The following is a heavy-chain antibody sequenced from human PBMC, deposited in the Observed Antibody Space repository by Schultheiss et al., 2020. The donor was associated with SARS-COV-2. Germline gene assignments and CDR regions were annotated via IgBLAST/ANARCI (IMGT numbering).Heavy chain of an antibody. Sequence: GGSLRLSCAASGFTFSNYWMSWVRQAPGKGLVWVAVISYDGSNKYYADSVKGRFTISRDNSKNTLYLQMNSLRAEDTAVYYCAKDYGDYALYYYGMDVWGQGTTVTVSS. CDR1: GFTFSNYW. D-gene: IGHD4-17*01. CDR3: AKDYGDYALYYYGMDV. CDR2: ISYDGSNK. J-gene: IGHJ6*02. V-gene: IGHV3-30*18.